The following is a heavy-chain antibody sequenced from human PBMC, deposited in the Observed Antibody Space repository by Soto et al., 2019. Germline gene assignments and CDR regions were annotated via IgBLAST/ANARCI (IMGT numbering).Heavy chain of an antibody. CDR3: AREVPVYPSLARRYYYGMDV. V-gene: IGHV3-53*01. Sequence: EVQLVESGGGLIQPGGSLRLSCAASGFTVSSNYMSWVRQAPGKGLEWVSVIYSGGSTYYADCVKGRFTISRDNSKNTLYLQMNSLRAEDTAVYYCAREVPVYPSLARRYYYGMDVWGQGTTVTVSS. D-gene: IGHD2-8*01. CDR1: GFTVSSNY. CDR2: IYSGGST. J-gene: IGHJ6*02.